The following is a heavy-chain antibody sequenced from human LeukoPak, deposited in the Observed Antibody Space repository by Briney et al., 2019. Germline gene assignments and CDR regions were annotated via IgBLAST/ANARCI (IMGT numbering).Heavy chain of an antibody. CDR2: IHYTGTT. Sequence: PSETLSLTCTVSSDSISSYYWSWIRQPPGKGLEWIGYIHYTGTTSYNPSLKSQVTISVDTSKNQFSLTLSSVTAADTAVYYCARDRDDSSTYYFRLDPWGQGTLVTVSS. V-gene: IGHV4-59*01. CDR1: SDSISSYY. CDR3: ARDRDDSSTYYFRLDP. D-gene: IGHD3-22*01. J-gene: IGHJ5*02.